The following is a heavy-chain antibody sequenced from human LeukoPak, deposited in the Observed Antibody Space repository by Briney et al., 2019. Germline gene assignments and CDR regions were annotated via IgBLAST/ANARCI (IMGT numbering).Heavy chain of an antibody. V-gene: IGHV4-59*01. D-gene: IGHD5-18*01. J-gene: IGHJ5*01. Sequence: SETLSLTCTVPGGSISNYYWSWIRQPPGKGLEWIGYIDYSGSTNYNPSLKSRVTVSIETSRIQFSLKLTPVTPADTAVYYCARGQDLEGYSQARLDSWGQGVLVTVSS. CDR3: ARGQDLEGYSQARLDS. CDR2: IDYSGST. CDR1: GGSISNYY.